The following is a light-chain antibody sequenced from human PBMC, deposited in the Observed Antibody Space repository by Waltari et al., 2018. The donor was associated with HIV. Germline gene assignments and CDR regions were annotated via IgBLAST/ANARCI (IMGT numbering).Light chain of an antibody. CDR3: MQATQFPRT. CDR2: NVY. Sequence: PQSPVSSPVAFGQPAPTPCKSSESLKHGVGSSYLSWLHQRPGQPPRLLLYNVYKRFSGIPDRFSGSGSGTEFTLKISRVEPEDVGVYYCMQATQFPRTLGPGTTVEI. V-gene: IGKV2-24*01. J-gene: IGKJ4*02. CDR1: ESLKHGVGSSY.